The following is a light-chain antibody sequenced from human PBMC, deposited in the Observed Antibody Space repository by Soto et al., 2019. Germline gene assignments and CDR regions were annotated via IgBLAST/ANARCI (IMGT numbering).Light chain of an antibody. V-gene: IGLV2-14*03. Sequence: QSALTQPASVSGSPGQSITLSCTGTSSDVGAYDYVSWYQQHPGEVPKLMIFDVSDRPSGVSNRFSGSKSGNTASLTISGLQAEDEADYYCSSFTTSTSYVFGTGTKVTVL. J-gene: IGLJ1*01. CDR1: SSDVGAYDY. CDR2: DVS. CDR3: SSFTTSTSYV.